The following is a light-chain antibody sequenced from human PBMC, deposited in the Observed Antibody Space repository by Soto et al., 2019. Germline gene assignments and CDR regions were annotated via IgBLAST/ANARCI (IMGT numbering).Light chain of an antibody. J-gene: IGKJ5*01. CDR3: QHADSFPLIT. CDR1: EDISTW. CDR2: AAS. Sequence: EIQMTQSPSSVSASVGDRVTITCRSSEDISTWLAWYQQKPGKAPKLLIYAASSLQSGVPSRFSGSGSGTDFTLTISSLHPEDFATYYCQHADSFPLITFGQGTRLEIK. V-gene: IGKV1-12*01.